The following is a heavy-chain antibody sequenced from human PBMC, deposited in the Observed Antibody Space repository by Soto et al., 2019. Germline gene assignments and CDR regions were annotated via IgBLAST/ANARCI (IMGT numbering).Heavy chain of an antibody. CDR2: ISSSSSYI. CDR3: ARDNPGTIFGVVGPYGMEV. CDR1: GFTFSSYS. D-gene: IGHD3-3*01. J-gene: IGHJ6*01. V-gene: IGHV3-21*01. Sequence: VRSLRLSCAASGFTFSSYSMNWVRQAPGTGLEWVSSISSSSSYIYYADSVKGRFTISRDNAKNSLYLQMNSLRAEDTAVSYRARDNPGTIFGVVGPYGMEVRGEG.